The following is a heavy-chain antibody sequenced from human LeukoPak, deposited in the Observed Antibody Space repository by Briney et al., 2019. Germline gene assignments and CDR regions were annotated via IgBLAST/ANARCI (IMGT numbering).Heavy chain of an antibody. Sequence: GGSLRLSCAASGFTFSSYAMSWVRQAPGKGLEWVSAISGTGGRTYYADSVKGRFTISRDNSENTLYLQMNSLRADDTAVYYCAKVVGATPLDYWGQGTLVTVSS. CDR3: AKVVGATPLDY. V-gene: IGHV3-23*01. CDR1: GFTFSSYA. D-gene: IGHD1-26*01. J-gene: IGHJ4*02. CDR2: ISGTGGRT.